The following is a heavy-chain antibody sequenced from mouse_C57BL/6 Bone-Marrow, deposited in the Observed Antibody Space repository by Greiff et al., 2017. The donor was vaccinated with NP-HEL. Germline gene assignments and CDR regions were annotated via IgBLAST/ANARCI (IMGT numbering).Heavy chain of an antibody. CDR2: IDPSDSET. Sequence: QVQLQQPGAELVRPGSSVKLSCKASGYTFTSYWMHWVKQRPIQGLEWIGNIDPSDSETHYNQKFKDKATLTVDKSSSTAYMQLSSLTSEDYAVYYCAKSHACTTVVAPFAYWGQGTLVTVSA. V-gene: IGHV1-52*01. D-gene: IGHD1-1*01. CDR1: GYTFTSYW. J-gene: IGHJ3*01. CDR3: AKSHACTTVVAPFAY.